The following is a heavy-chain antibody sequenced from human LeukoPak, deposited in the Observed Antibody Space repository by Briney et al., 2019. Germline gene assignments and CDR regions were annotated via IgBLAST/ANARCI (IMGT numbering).Heavy chain of an antibody. CDR1: GYTFTDYY. CDR3: ARPSGVGATLYYFDQ. V-gene: IGHV1-46*01. CDR2: INPITGRT. Sequence: GASVTVSCKASGYTFTDYYMHWVRQAPGQGVEWMGLINPITGRTSYAQEFQGRVTMTRDTSTSTFYMALSSLRSEDTAVYYCARPSGVGATLYYFDQWGQGTLVTVSS. D-gene: IGHD1-26*01. J-gene: IGHJ4*02.